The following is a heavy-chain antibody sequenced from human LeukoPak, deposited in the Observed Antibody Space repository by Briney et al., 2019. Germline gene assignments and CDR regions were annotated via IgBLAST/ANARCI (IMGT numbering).Heavy chain of an antibody. CDR3: ATDHSMANTAWWFDP. J-gene: IGHJ5*02. V-gene: IGHV1-46*01. D-gene: IGHD5-24*01. CDR2: INPSGTGT. Sequence: ASVKVSCKASGYTTTNNHMHWVRQAPGQGLEWMGVINPSGTGTSYAQKFQGRITMSRDTSTSTVYMELSSLRSEDTAFYYCATDHSMANTAWWFDPWGQGTLVTVSS. CDR1: GYTTTNNH.